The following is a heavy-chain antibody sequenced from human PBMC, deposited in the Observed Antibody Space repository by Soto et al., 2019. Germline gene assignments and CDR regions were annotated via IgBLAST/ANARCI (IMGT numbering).Heavy chain of an antibody. CDR3: ARVFYYDSSGYSLDY. V-gene: IGHV4-30-4*01. CDR2: IYYSGST. Sequence: SETLSLTCTVSGGSISSGDYYWSWIRQPPGKGLEWIGYIYYSGSTYYNPSLKSRVTISVDTSKNQFSLKLSSVTAADTAVYYCARVFYYDSSGYSLDYWGQGTLVTVSS. D-gene: IGHD3-22*01. J-gene: IGHJ4*02. CDR1: GGSISSGDYY.